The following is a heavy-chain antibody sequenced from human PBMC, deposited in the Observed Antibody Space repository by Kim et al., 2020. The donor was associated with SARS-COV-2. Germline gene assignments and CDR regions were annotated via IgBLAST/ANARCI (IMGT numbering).Heavy chain of an antibody. D-gene: IGHD3-10*01. V-gene: IGHV4-30-4*01. J-gene: IGHJ5*02. CDR1: GGSISSGDYY. CDR3: ARFDYGSGVYNWFDP. Sequence: SETLSLTCTVSGGSISSGDYYWSWIRQPPGKGLEWIGYIYYSGSTYYNPSLQSRVTILVDTSKNPFSLKLSSVTAAATDVYSCARFDYGSGVYNWFDPGG. CDR2: IYYSGST.